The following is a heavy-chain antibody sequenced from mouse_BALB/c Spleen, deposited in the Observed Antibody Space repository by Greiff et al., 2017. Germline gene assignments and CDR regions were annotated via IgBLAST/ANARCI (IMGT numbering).Heavy chain of an antibody. D-gene: IGHD1-1*01. CDR2: IYPSDSYT. Sequence: QVQLQQSGAELVRPGASVKLSCKASGYTFTSYWINWVKQRPGQGLEWIGNIYPSDSYTNYNQKFKDKATLTVDKSSSTAYMQLSSPTSEDSAVYYCTRDYDAMDYWGQGTSVTVSS. CDR1: GYTFTSYW. J-gene: IGHJ4*01. CDR3: TRDYDAMDY. V-gene: IGHV1-69*02.